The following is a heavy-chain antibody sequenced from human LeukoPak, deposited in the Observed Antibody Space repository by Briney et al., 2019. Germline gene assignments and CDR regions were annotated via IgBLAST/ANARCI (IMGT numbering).Heavy chain of an antibody. J-gene: IGHJ4*02. CDR3: ARVSGYSYGQ. Sequence: GGSLRLSCVAPGFPFSTYAMHWVRQAPGKGLEYVSGISSNGSNTNYADSVEGRFTISRDNSKNTLYLRMGSLRLEDMAVYYCARVSGYSYGQWGQGTLVTVSS. CDR1: GFPFSTYA. CDR2: ISSNGSNT. V-gene: IGHV3-64*02. D-gene: IGHD5-18*01.